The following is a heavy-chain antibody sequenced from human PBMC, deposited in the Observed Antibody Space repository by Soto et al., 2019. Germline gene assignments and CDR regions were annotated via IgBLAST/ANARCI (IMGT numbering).Heavy chain of an antibody. CDR2: ISGDGSAT. Sequence: EVKLLDSGGGLVQPGESLRLSCAASGFRFWTYSMSWVRQAPGKGLEWVSGISGDGSATSYADSLKGRFTVSRDNSKDTLFLQMNTLRVEDTAVYYCAKTRLYDNNDYHRDGFDVWGPGTAVTVS. D-gene: IGHD5-12*01. J-gene: IGHJ3*01. V-gene: IGHV3-23*01. CDR1: GFRFWTYS. CDR3: AKTRLYDNNDYHRDGFDV.